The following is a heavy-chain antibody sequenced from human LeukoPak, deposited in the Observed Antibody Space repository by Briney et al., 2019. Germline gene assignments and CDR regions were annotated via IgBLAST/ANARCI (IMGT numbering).Heavy chain of an antibody. V-gene: IGHV4-59*01. CDR1: GVSISSYY. D-gene: IGHD3-16*01. CDR2: IYYSGST. CDR3: ARSPIGGDAFDI. J-gene: IGHJ3*02. Sequence: SETLSLTCTVSGVSISSYYWSWIRQPPGKGLEWIGYIYYSGSTNYNPSLKSRVTISVDTSKNQFSLKLSSVTAADTAVYYCARSPIGGDAFDIWGQGTMVTVSS.